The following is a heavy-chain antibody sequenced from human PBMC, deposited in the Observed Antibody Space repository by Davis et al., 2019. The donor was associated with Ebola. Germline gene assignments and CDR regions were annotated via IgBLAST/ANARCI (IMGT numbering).Heavy chain of an antibody. CDR2: INPSGGST. V-gene: IGHV1-46*01. CDR1: GYTFTSYY. Sequence: ASVTVSCKASGYTFTSYYMHWVRQAPGQGLEWMGIINPSGGSTSYAQKFQGRVTMTRDTSTSTVYMELSSLRSEDTAVYYCARDGAVTFGMDVWGQGTTVTVSS. D-gene: IGHD4-17*01. CDR3: ARDGAVTFGMDV. J-gene: IGHJ6*02.